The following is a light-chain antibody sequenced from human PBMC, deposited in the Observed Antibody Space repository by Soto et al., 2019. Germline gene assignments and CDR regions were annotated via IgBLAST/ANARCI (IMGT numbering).Light chain of an antibody. V-gene: IGLV2-23*02. CDR3: CSFAGSTPDV. CDR2: EVT. J-gene: IGLJ1*01. CDR1: SSDIGSYKL. Sequence: QSALTQPASVSGSPGQSITISCTGTSSDIGSYKLVSWYQHHPGKAPKLIIYEVTKRPSGVSNRFSASKSGNTASLTISGLQAEDEAEYYCCSFAGSTPDVFGTGTKLTVL.